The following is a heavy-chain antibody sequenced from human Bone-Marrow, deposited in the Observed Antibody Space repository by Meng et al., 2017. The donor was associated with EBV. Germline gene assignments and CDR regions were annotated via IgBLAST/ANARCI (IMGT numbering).Heavy chain of an antibody. CDR2: VSHSGST. CDR1: GASISSGSW. CDR3: AASPGWWRLDY. D-gene: IGHD6-19*01. V-gene: IGHV4-4*02. Sequence: QWHHEDWGPGLVKPSGPLSLTWAVSGASISSGSWWTWVRQPPGKGLEWIGEVSHSGSTNYNPSLKSRVTISLDKSENQFFLKVTSVSAADTAVYYCAASPGWWRLDYWGQGTLVTVSS. J-gene: IGHJ4*02.